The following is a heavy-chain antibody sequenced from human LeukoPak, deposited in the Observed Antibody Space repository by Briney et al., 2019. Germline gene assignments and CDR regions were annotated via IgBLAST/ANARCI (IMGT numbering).Heavy chain of an antibody. V-gene: IGHV3-21*01. CDR1: GFTFSSYS. Sequence: GGSLRLSCAASGFTFSSYSMTWVRQAPGKGLEWVSSISSSSSYIYYADSVKGRFTISRDNAKNSLYLQMNSLRAEDTAVYYCARGDDDYLVYWGQGTLVTFSS. D-gene: IGHD3-3*01. CDR2: ISSSSSYI. J-gene: IGHJ4*02. CDR3: ARGDDDYLVY.